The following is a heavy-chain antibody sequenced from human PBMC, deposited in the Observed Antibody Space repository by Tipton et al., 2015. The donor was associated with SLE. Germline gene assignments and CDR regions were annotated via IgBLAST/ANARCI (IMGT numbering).Heavy chain of an antibody. CDR1: GVSISSFSYY. J-gene: IGHJ4*02. Sequence: TLSLTCSVSGVSISSFSYYWGWIRQPPGKGLEWIGSIFYSGSTYYNPSLKSRVTISVDTSKNQFSLKLSSVTAADTAVYYCARALQDYFDYWGQGTLVTVSS. V-gene: IGHV4-39*07. CDR3: ARALQDYFDY. CDR2: IFYSGST.